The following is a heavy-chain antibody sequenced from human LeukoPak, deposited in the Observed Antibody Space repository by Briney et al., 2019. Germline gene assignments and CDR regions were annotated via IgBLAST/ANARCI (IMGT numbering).Heavy chain of an antibody. J-gene: IGHJ5*02. V-gene: IGHV4-39*02. CDR2: IYYSGST. CDR3: AREWSPTYCSGGSCYSKKEANWFDP. CDR1: GGSISSSSYY. Sequence: PSETLSLTCTVSGGSISSSSYYWGWIRQPPGKGLEWIGSIYYSGSTYYNPSLKSRVTISVDSSKNQFSLKLSSVTAADTAVYYCAREWSPTYCSGGSCYSKKEANWFDPWGQGTLVTVSS. D-gene: IGHD2-15*01.